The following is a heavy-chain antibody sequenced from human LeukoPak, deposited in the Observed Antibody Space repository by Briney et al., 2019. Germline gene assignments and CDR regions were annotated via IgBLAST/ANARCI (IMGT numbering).Heavy chain of an antibody. CDR1: GFTFSTYA. Sequence: PGGSLRLSCAASGFTFSTYAMHWVRQAPGKGLEWVTFISYDGNNIYYRDSMKGRFTISRDNSKNTLYLQMNSLSAEDTAVYYCAKSRAGAFDVWGQGTMVTVSS. CDR3: AKSRAGAFDV. J-gene: IGHJ3*01. CDR2: ISYDGNNI. D-gene: IGHD3-10*01. V-gene: IGHV3-30-3*02.